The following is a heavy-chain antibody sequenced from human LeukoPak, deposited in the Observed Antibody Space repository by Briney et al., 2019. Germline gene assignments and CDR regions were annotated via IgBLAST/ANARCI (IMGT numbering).Heavy chain of an antibody. Sequence: SGGSLRPSCAASGFTFSKYWMLWVRQAPGKGLESVSLINTDGTVTTYADSVKGRFTVSRDNADNTMFLQMNSVRDEDTAVYYCATKQWLAPPPDSWGQGTPVTVSS. J-gene: IGHJ4*02. CDR2: INTDGTVT. CDR1: GFTFSKYW. D-gene: IGHD6-19*01. CDR3: ATKQWLAPPPDS. V-gene: IGHV3-74*01.